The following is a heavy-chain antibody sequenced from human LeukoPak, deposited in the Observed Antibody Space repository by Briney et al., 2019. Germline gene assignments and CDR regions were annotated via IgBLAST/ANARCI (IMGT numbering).Heavy chain of an antibody. D-gene: IGHD2-15*01. V-gene: IGHV5-51*01. Sequence: GKSLKISCKGSGYSFTNYWIGWVRQMPGRGLEWMGIIYPFDSDTRYSPSFQGQVAISADKSISTAYLQWSSLKASDIAMYYCARQLCSGGTCYLDFWGQGTLVTVSS. CDR1: GYSFTNYW. J-gene: IGHJ4*02. CDR3: ARQLCSGGTCYLDF. CDR2: IYPFDSDT.